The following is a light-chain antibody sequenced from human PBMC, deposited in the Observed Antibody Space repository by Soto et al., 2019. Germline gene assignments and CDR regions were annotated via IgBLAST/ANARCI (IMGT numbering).Light chain of an antibody. V-gene: IGLV1-44*01. CDR2: GNN. CDR1: SSNIGINT. CDR3: ATWDDSLDVHV. Sequence: QSVLTQPPSASGTPGQTITISCSGGSSNIGINTVSWYEHLPGTAPRLLIYGNNQRPSGVPDRFSGSKSGTSAPLAISGLQSEDEAHYYCATWDDSLDVHVFGTGTKLTVL. J-gene: IGLJ1*01.